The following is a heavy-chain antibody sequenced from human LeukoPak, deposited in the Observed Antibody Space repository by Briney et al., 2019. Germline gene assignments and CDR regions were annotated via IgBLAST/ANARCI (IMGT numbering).Heavy chain of an antibody. J-gene: IGHJ3*01. D-gene: IGHD6-13*01. CDR3: ASAYTSSWYGANDAFDL. V-gene: IGHV3-48*03. CDR2: IDGTDNNI. Sequence: GGSLRLSCAASGFTFSSYEMNWVRQAPGKGLEWVSYIDGTDNNIYYADSVKGRFTISRDNAKNSLYLQMNSLRAEDTAICYCASAYTSSWYGANDAFDLWGQGTMVTVSS. CDR1: GFTFSSYE.